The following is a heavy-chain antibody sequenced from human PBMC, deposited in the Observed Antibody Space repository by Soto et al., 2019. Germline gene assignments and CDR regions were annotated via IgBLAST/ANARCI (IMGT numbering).Heavy chain of an antibody. CDR3: GRMFYYVFGGGSLDP. CDR2: INHSGNT. D-gene: IGHD3-3*01. Sequence: SETLSLTCAVYGGSFSGYYWSWIRQPPGKGLEWIGEINHSGNTNHNPSLKSRVTISVDTSNNQISLKLSSVTAADTAVYYCGRMFYYVFGGGSLDPGGKETLVTVSS. J-gene: IGHJ5*02. CDR1: GGSFSGYY. V-gene: IGHV4-34*01.